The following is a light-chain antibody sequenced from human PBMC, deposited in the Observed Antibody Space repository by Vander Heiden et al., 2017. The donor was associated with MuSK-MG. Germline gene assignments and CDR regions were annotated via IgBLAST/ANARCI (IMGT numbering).Light chain of an antibody. CDR3: SSYAGSQNFI. Sequence: QSALTQPPSASAFPGPSVTISCTGSSTDVGSYNFVSWYRQHPGKAPKLMIYGVSKRPSGVPDRFSGSKSGNTASLTVSGLQAEDEADYYCSSYAGSQNFIFGTGTKVTVL. V-gene: IGLV2-8*01. CDR1: STDVGSYNF. CDR2: GVS. J-gene: IGLJ1*01.